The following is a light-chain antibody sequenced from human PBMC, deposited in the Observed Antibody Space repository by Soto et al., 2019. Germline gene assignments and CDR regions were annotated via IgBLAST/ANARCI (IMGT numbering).Light chain of an antibody. J-gene: IGLJ2*01. CDR2: EVN. Sequence: QSALTQPASVSGSPGQSITISCTGTSSDVGGHNYVSWYQQHPGKAPKHMIYEVNNGPSGVSDRFSGSKSGNTASLTISGLQAEDEAYYYCSSFTNSGTVVFGGGTKVTVL. CDR3: SSFTNSGTVV. CDR1: SSDVGGHNY. V-gene: IGLV2-14*01.